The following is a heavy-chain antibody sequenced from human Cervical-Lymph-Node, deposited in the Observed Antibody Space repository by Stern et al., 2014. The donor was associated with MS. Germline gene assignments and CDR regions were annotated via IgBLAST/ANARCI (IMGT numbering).Heavy chain of an antibody. CDR2: ISSSSSYI. CDR3: ARDWLAVSSRPLEAHYYYYGMDV. Sequence: VQLVESGGGLVKPGGSLRLSCAASGFTFRSYSMNWVRQAPGKGLEWVSSISSSSSYIYYADSVKGRFTISRDNAKNSLYLQMNSLRAEDTAVYYCARDWLAVSSRPLEAHYYYYGMDVWGQGTTVTVSS. CDR1: GFTFRSYS. J-gene: IGHJ6*02. D-gene: IGHD3-22*01. V-gene: IGHV3-21*01.